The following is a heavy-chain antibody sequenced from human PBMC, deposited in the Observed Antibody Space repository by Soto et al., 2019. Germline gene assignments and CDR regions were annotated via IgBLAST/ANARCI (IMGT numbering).Heavy chain of an antibody. CDR3: AKVAEQDIVVVPAVTPKKTSYYYYGMDV. CDR2: ISYDGSNK. CDR1: GFTFSSYG. V-gene: IGHV3-30*18. D-gene: IGHD2-2*01. J-gene: IGHJ6*02. Sequence: GGSLRLSCAASGFTFSSYGMHWVRQAPGKGLEWVAVISYDGSNKYYADSVKGRFTISRDNSKNTLYLQVNSVGAEDPAGYYCAKVAEQDIVVVPAVTPKKTSYYYYGMDVWGQGTTVTVSS.